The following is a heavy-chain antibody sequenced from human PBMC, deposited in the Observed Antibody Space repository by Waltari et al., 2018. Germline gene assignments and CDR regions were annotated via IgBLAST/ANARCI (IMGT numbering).Heavy chain of an antibody. CDR2: ISGSGGRT. J-gene: IGHJ3*02. CDR3: AKDDRTVTKRRQVLIADAFDI. CDR1: GFTFSSYA. V-gene: IGHV3-23*01. D-gene: IGHD4-4*01. Sequence: EVQLLESGGGLVQPGGSLRLSCAASGFTFSSYAMSWVRQAPGTGLEWVSAISGSGGRTYYADSVKGRFTISRDNSKNTLYLQMNSLRAEDTAVYYCAKDDRTVTKRRQVLIADAFDIWGQGTMVTVSS.